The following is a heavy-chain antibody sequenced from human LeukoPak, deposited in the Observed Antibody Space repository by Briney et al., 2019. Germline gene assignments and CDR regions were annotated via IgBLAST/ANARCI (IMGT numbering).Heavy chain of an antibody. J-gene: IGHJ4*02. D-gene: IGHD5-24*01. V-gene: IGHV4-59*12. CDR1: GGSISSYY. Sequence: SETLSLTCTVSGGSISSYYWSWIRQPPGKGLEWIGYIYYSGSTNYNPSLKSRVTISVDTSKNQFSLKLSSVTAADTAVYYCARGLPRRDGYNYGYWGQGTLVTVSS. CDR2: IYYSGST. CDR3: ARGLPRRDGYNYGY.